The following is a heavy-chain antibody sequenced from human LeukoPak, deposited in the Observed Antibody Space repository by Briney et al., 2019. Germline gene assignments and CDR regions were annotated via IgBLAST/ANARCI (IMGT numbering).Heavy chain of an antibody. Sequence: ASVKVSCKASGYTFTNYGISWVRQAPGQGLEWMGWISAYNGNTNYAQKFQGRVTMTTDTPTSTAYMELRSLRSDDTAVYYCARVDTDSSAYYYYYGMDVWGQGTTVTVSS. CDR2: ISAYNGNT. J-gene: IGHJ6*02. CDR3: ARVDTDSSAYYYYYGMDV. D-gene: IGHD3-22*01. CDR1: GYTFTNYG. V-gene: IGHV1-18*04.